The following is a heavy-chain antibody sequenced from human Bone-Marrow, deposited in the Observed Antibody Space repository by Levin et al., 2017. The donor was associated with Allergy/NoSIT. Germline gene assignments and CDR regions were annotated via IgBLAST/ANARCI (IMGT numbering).Heavy chain of an antibody. J-gene: IGHJ4*02. CDR1: GFTFSSYG. D-gene: IGHD3-16*02. Sequence: PGESLKISCAASGFTFSSYGMHWVRQAPGKGLEWVAVISYDGSNKYYADSVKGRFTISRDNSKNTLYLQMNSLRAEDTAVYYCAKDQGGYDYVWGSYRQFDYWGQGTLVTVSS. CDR2: ISYDGSNK. V-gene: IGHV3-30*18. CDR3: AKDQGGYDYVWGSYRQFDY.